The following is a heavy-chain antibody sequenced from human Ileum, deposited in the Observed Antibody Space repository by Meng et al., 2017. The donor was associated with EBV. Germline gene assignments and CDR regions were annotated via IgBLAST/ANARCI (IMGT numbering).Heavy chain of an antibody. V-gene: IGHV3-11*01. D-gene: IGHD6-13*01. J-gene: IGHJ4*02. CDR2: ISSTGSTT. Sequence: QVPLVESWGGVVPPWRSPGLSCAASGFTFSIYYMNWFRQAPGKGLEWVSFISSTGSTTYYADSVKGRFTVSRDNAKNSLFLQMHSLRAEDTAVYYCVYSSSFHWGQGTLVTVSS. CDR1: GFTFSIYY. CDR3: VYSSSFH.